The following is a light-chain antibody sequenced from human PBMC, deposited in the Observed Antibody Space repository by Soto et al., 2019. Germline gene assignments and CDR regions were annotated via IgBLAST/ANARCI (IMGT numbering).Light chain of an antibody. V-gene: IGKV1-27*01. CDR3: QKYNSAPRT. Sequence: DIQMTQSPSSLSASVGDRVTITCRASQGISNYLAWSQQKPGKVPKLLIYAASTLESGVPSRFSGSGSGTDFTLTISSLQHEDVATYYCQKYNSAPRTFGQGAKVEIK. CDR1: QGISNY. CDR2: AAS. J-gene: IGKJ1*01.